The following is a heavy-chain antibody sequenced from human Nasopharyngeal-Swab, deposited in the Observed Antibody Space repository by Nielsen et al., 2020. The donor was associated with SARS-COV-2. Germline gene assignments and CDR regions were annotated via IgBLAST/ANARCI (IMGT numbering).Heavy chain of an antibody. J-gene: IGHJ4*02. CDR3: HLSSGYDGYINY. CDR2: IKQDGSEK. Sequence: GESLKISCATSGFTFSTYWMTWVRQAPGKGLEWVANIKQDGSEKYYIDSVKGRFTISRDNSKNTLYLQMNSLRAEDTAMHYCHLSSGYDGYINYWGQGTLVTVSS. D-gene: IGHD3-22*01. V-gene: IGHV3-7*01. CDR1: GFTFSTYW.